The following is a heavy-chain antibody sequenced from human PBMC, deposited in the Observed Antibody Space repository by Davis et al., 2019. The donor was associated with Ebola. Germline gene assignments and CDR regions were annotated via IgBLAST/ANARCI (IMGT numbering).Heavy chain of an antibody. V-gene: IGHV4-34*01. CDR3: ARGDKYSTNWILWS. Sequence: PSETLSLTCAVYGGSLRGYQWSCIRQSPGKGLEWIGDINQSGRTNYLPSLKSRVTISVDASKNQFSLKLTSVTAADTAVYYCARGDKYSTNWILWSWGQGTLVTVSS. CDR1: GGSLRGYQ. CDR2: INQSGRT. J-gene: IGHJ5*02. D-gene: IGHD2-2*01.